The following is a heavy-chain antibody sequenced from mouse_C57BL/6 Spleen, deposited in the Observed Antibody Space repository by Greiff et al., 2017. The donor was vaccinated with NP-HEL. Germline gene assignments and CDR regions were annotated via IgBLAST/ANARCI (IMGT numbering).Heavy chain of an antibody. V-gene: IGHV1-69*01. CDR3: AMSITQVYYAMDY. J-gene: IGHJ4*01. Sequence: QVQLQQSGAELVMPGASVKLSCKASGYTFTSYWMHWVKQRPGQGLEWIGEIDPSDSYTNYNQKFKGKSTLTVDKSSRTAYMQLSSLTSEDSAVYYCAMSITQVYYAMDYWGQGTSVTVSS. CDR1: GYTFTSYW. CDR2: IDPSDSYT. D-gene: IGHD1-1*01.